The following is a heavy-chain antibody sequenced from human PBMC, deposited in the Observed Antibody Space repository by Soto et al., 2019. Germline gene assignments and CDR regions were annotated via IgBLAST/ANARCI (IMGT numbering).Heavy chain of an antibody. D-gene: IGHD6-6*01. V-gene: IGHV4-59*01. CDR2: IYYSGST. CDR1: GGSISSYY. J-gene: IGHJ6*02. Sequence: PSETLSLTCTVSGGSISSYYWSWIRQPPGKGLEWIGYIYYSGSTNYNPSLKSRVTISVDTSKNQFSLKLSSVTAADTAVYYCARDGGGIAARLNYYYYGMDVWGQGTTVTVPS. CDR3: ARDGGGIAARLNYYYYGMDV.